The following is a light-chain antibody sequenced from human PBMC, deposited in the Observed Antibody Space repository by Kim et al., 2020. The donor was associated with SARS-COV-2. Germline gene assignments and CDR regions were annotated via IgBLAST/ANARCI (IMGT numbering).Light chain of an antibody. J-gene: IGKJ1*01. V-gene: IGKV3-15*01. CDR1: QSVSSN. CDR2: GAS. Sequence: VSPGDRATLSGRASQSVSSNLAWYQQAPGQAPRLRIYGASTRATSVPTRFSGSGSRTEFTLTISSLQSEDFAVYYCQQYKDWPRTFGRGTKVDIK. CDR3: QQYKDWPRT.